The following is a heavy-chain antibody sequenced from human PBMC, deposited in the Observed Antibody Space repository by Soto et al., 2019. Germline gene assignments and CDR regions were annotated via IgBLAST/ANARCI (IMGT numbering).Heavy chain of an antibody. CDR1: GYTFTGYY. V-gene: IGHV1-2*02. J-gene: IGHJ5*02. CDR2: INPNSGGT. Sequence: PGASVKVSCKASGYTFTGYYMHWVRQSPGQGLEWMGWINPNSGGTNYAQKFQGRVTMTRDTSISTAYMELSRLRSDDTAVYYCARDLVVYSTYKNWFEPWGQGTLVTVSS. CDR3: ARDLVVYSTYKNWFEP. D-gene: IGHD5-18*01.